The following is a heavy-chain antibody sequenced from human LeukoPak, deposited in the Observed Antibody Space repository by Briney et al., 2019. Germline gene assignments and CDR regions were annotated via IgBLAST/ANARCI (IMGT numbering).Heavy chain of an antibody. D-gene: IGHD6-13*01. V-gene: IGHV4-59*12. CDR2: IYYSGST. Sequence: SETLSLTCTVSGGSISSYYWSWIRQPPGKGLEWIGYIYYSGSTNYNPSLKSRVTISVDTSKNQFSLKLSSVTAADTAVYYCARCMGIAAAGNYYYYGMDVWGQGTTVTVSS. CDR3: ARCMGIAAAGNYYYYGMDV. J-gene: IGHJ6*02. CDR1: GGSISSYY.